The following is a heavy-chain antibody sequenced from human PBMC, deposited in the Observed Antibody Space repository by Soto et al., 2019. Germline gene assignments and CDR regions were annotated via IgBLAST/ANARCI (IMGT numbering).Heavy chain of an antibody. J-gene: IGHJ4*02. D-gene: IGHD3-10*01. Sequence: QVQLVQSGAEVKKPRASVKVSCKASGYVFIGYGISWVRQAPGQGLEWMGWISRHNGNTNYAQKFQGRVTMTTDASTSTAYMELRSLRSDDTAVYYCARDLDGSGSYYTDYWGQGTLVTVSS. CDR3: ARDLDGSGSYYTDY. V-gene: IGHV1-18*01. CDR2: ISRHNGNT. CDR1: GYVFIGYG.